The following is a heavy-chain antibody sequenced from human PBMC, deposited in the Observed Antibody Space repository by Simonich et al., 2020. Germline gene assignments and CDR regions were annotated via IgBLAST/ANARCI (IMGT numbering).Heavy chain of an antibody. CDR1: GFTFDDYA. V-gene: IGHV3-9*01. CDR3: AKDVAAAGTEYFQH. Sequence: EVQLVESGGGLVQPGRSLRLSCAASGFTFDDYAMHWIRQAPGKGLGCVSGIRWNSGSIGYADSVKGRFTISRDNAKNSLYLQMNSLRAEDTALYYCAKDVAAAGTEYFQHWGQGTLVTVSS. CDR2: IRWNSGSI. J-gene: IGHJ1*01. D-gene: IGHD6-13*01.